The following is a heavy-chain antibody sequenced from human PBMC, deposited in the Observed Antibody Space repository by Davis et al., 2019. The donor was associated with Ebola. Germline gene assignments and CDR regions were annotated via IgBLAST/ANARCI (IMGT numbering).Heavy chain of an antibody. J-gene: IGHJ6*02. Sequence: GESLKISCGASGFPFSSTLMHWVRQDLGKGLEWVSAIDYDGSSRDYADSVKGRFTISRDNAKNTLYLQMNSLRAEDTAVYYCAKDYDSSGYYLLYYYYGMDVWGQGTTVTVSS. V-gene: IGHV3-74*01. CDR2: IDYDGSSR. CDR3: AKDYDSSGYYLLYYYYGMDV. D-gene: IGHD3-22*01. CDR1: GFPFSSTL.